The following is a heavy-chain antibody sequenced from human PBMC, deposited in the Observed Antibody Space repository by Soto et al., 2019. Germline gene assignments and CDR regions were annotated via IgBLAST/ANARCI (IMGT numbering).Heavy chain of an antibody. CDR2: IHHSGST. D-gene: IGHD1-26*01. CDR3: ARVGLSGSYALYYFDY. J-gene: IGHJ4*02. V-gene: IGHV4-4*02. Sequence: QVQLQESGPGLVKPSGTLSLTCAVSGGAISSSNWWSWVRPPPGKGLEWIGEIHHSGSTNYNPSLKSRVTISVDKSKNQFSLKLSSVTAADTAVYYCARVGLSGSYALYYFDYLGQGTLVTGSS. CDR1: GGAISSSNW.